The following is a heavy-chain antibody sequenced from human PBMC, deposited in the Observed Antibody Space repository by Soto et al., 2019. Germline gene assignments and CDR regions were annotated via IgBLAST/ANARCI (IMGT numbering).Heavy chain of an antibody. V-gene: IGHV4-59*01. Sequence: QVQLQESGPGLVKPSETLSLTCTVSGGSISSSYWSWIRQPPGKGLELHGYVYYSGSTTYSPSLNSRSTISVETSKNQVSLKLSSLTAADTAVYYCARGSGWYHLLGQGTLVTVSS. D-gene: IGHD6-19*01. J-gene: IGHJ5*02. CDR2: VYYSGST. CDR1: GGSISSSY. CDR3: ARGSGWYHL.